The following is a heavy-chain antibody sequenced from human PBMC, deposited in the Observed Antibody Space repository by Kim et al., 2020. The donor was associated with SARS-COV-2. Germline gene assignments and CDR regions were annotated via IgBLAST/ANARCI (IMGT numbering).Heavy chain of an antibody. J-gene: IGHJ5*02. CDR2: FDPEDGET. D-gene: IGHD3-3*01. CDR3: AIYDFWSGSGRNWFDP. V-gene: IGHV1-24*01. Sequence: ASVKVSCKVSGYTLTELSMHWVRQAPGKGLEWMGGFDPEDGETIYAQKFQGRVTMTEDTSTDTAYMELSSLRSEDTAVYYCAIYDFWSGSGRNWFDPWGQGTLVTVS. CDR1: GYTLTELS.